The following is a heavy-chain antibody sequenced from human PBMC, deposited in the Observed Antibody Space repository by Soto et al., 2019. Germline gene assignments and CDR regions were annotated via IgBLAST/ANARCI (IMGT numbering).Heavy chain of an antibody. V-gene: IGHV3-23*01. CDR2: ISGSGGST. CDR1: GFTFSSYA. D-gene: IGHD2-2*03. J-gene: IGHJ4*02. Sequence: EVQLLESGGGLVQPGGSLRLSCAASGFTFSSYAMNWFRQSPGKGLEWVSAISGSGGSTYYADSVKGRFTSARDNSKNTLYLQMNSLRAEDPAVYYCAKEVGYGSSTSCYGRVYYWGQGTLVTVSS. CDR3: AKEVGYGSSTSCYGRVYY.